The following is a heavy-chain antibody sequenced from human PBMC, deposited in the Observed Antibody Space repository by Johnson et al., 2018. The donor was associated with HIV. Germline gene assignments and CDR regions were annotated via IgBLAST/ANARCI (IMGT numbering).Heavy chain of an antibody. V-gene: IGHV3-15*01. CDR1: GFSVTRND. Sequence: VQLVESGGGLIQPGGSLRLSCAASGFSVTRNDMNWVRQAPGKGLEWVGRIKSKSDSGTTDYAAPVKGRFIISRDDSKNTLYLQMNSLKTEDTAVYYCTTDYHVVFGAFDIWGQGTMVTVSS. CDR3: TTDYHVVFGAFDI. CDR2: IKSKSDSGTT. D-gene: IGHD1-14*01. J-gene: IGHJ3*02.